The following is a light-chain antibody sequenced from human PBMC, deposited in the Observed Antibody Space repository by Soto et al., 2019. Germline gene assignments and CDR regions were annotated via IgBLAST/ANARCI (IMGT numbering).Light chain of an antibody. CDR1: SSDVGSYNL. V-gene: IGLV2-23*01. Sequence: QSALTQPASVSGSPGQSITISCTGTSSDVGSYNLVSWYQQHPGKAPKLMIYEGSKRPSGVSHRFSGSKSGNTASVTISGLHAEDEADYYCCSYAGSSTFVVFGGGTKLTVL. CDR3: CSYAGSSTFVV. J-gene: IGLJ2*01. CDR2: EGS.